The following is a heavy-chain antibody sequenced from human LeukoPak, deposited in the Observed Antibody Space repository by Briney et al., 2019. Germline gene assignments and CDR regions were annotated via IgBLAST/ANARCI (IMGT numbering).Heavy chain of an antibody. V-gene: IGHV4-34*01. D-gene: IGHD3-22*01. Sequence: SETLSLTCAVYGGSFSGYYWSWIRQPPGKGLEWIGEINHSGSTNYNPSLKSRVTISVDTSENQFSLKLSSVTAADTAVYYCARGGSGYYYYPFDYWGQGTLVTVSS. J-gene: IGHJ4*02. CDR1: GGSFSGYY. CDR2: INHSGST. CDR3: ARGGSGYYYYPFDY.